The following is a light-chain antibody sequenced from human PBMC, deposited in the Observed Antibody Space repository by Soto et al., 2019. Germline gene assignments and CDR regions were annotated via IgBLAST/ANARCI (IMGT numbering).Light chain of an antibody. CDR2: EVS. CDR3: VAHRGYDLWV. J-gene: IGLJ1*01. CDR1: SSDVGGHNY. V-gene: IGLV2-14*01. Sequence: QSVLTQPASVSGSPGQSITISCTGTSSDVGGHNYVSWYQQHPGKAPKLIIYEVSIRPSGVSNRFSGSKSGNTASLTISGLQAEDEADYYCVAHRGYDLWVFGNGSKVT.